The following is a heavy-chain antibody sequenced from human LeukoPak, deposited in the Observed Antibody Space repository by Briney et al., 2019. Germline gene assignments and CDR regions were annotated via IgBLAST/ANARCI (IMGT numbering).Heavy chain of an antibody. D-gene: IGHD6-13*01. V-gene: IGHV4-61*08. CDR3: ARHGHRYSSSWGAGATLLY. Sequence: SETLSLTCTVSGSSISSGGYYWSWIRQPPGKGLEWIGYIYYSGSTNYNPSLKSRVTISVDTSKNQFSLKLSSVTAADTAVYYCARHGHRYSSSWGAGATLLYWGQGTLVTVSS. J-gene: IGHJ4*02. CDR1: GSSISSGGYY. CDR2: IYYSGST.